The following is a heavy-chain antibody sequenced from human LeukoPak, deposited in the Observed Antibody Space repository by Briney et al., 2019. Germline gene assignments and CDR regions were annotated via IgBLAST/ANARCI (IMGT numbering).Heavy chain of an antibody. CDR3: AKDYCSSTSCYVGS. V-gene: IGHV3-9*03. Sequence: PGGSLRLSCAASGFTFDDYAMHWVRQAPGKGLEWVSGISWNSGSIGYADSVEGRFTISRDNAKNSLYLQMNSLRAEDMALYYCAKDYCSSTSCYVGSWGQGTLVTVSS. CDR1: GFTFDDYA. CDR2: ISWNSGSI. D-gene: IGHD2-2*01. J-gene: IGHJ5*02.